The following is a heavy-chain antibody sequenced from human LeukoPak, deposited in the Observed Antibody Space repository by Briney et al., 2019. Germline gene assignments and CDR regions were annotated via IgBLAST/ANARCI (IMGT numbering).Heavy chain of an antibody. V-gene: IGHV5-51*01. CDR2: IYPGDSDT. CDR1: GYSFTSYW. J-gene: IGHJ5*02. D-gene: IGHD3-3*01. CDR3: ARHGSGVVALSYNWFDP. Sequence: GESLRISCKGSGYSFTSYWIGWVRQMPGKGLEWMGIIYPGDSDTRYSPSFQGQVTISVDKSISTAYLQWSSLKASDTAMYYCARHGSGVVALSYNWFDPWGQGTPVTVSS.